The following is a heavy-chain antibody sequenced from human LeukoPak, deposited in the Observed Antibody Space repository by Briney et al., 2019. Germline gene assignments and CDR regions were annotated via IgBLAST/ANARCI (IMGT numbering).Heavy chain of an antibody. D-gene: IGHD6-19*01. CDR3: ARDSSGWYHQIFDY. CDR2: IYYSGST. Sequence: SETLSLTCTVSGGSISSSSYYWGWIRQPPGKGLEWIGSIYYSGSTYYNPSLKSRVTISVDTSKNQFSLKLSSVTAADTAVYYCARDSSGWYHQIFDYWGQGTLVTVSS. CDR1: GGSISSSSYY. J-gene: IGHJ4*02. V-gene: IGHV4-39*07.